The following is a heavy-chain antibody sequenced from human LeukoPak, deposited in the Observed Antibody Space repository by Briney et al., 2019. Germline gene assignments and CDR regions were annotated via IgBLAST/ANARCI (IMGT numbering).Heavy chain of an antibody. CDR1: GFTVSSNY. CDR3: AKDALGDSSGYGGFDY. CDR2: IYSGGST. Sequence: GGSLRLSCAASGFTVSSNYMSWVRQAPGKGLEWVSVIYSGGSTYYADSVKGRFTISRDNSKNTLYLQMNSLRAEDTAVYYCAKDALGDSSGYGGFDYWGQGTLVTVSS. D-gene: IGHD3-22*01. J-gene: IGHJ4*02. V-gene: IGHV3-66*01.